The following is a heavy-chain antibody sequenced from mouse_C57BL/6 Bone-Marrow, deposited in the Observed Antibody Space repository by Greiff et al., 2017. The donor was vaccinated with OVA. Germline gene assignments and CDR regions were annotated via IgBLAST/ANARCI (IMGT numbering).Heavy chain of an antibody. J-gene: IGHJ2*01. V-gene: IGHV1-76*01. Sequence: VKLMESGAEVVRPGASVKLSCKASGYTFTDHYINWVKQRPGQGLEWIARIYPGSGNTYYNEKFKGKATLTAEKSSNTAYMQLSSLTSEDSAVYFCARDDDYFFEYWGQGTTLTVSS. CDR1: GYTFTDHY. CDR2: IYPGSGNT. CDR3: ARDDDYFFEY. D-gene: IGHD2-3*01.